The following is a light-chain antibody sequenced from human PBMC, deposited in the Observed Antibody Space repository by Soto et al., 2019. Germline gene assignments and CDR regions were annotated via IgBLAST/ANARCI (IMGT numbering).Light chain of an antibody. CDR3: QQYDNVPFT. CDR1: QDISNS. CDR2: GAS. V-gene: IGKV1-33*01. Sequence: DLQMTQSPSSLSASVGDRVTITCQASQDISNSLNWYHQKSGKAPKLLICGASNLETGVPSRFSGSGSGTDFTFTISSLQPEDIGTYYCQQYDNVPFTFGPGTKVDI. J-gene: IGKJ3*01.